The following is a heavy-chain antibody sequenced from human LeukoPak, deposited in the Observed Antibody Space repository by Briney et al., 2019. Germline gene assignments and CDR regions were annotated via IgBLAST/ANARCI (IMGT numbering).Heavy chain of an antibody. J-gene: IGHJ4*02. V-gene: IGHV3-23*01. CDR3: AKGTGDTGYYFDY. CDR2: IRVGGET. CDR1: GFTFSSYA. D-gene: IGHD7-27*01. Sequence: PGGSLRLSCAASGFTFSSYAMSWVRQAPGKGLEWVSGIRVGGETHYADSVKGRFTISRDNSENTLYLQMSGLSAEDTAVYYCAKGTGDTGYYFDYWGQGTLVTVSS.